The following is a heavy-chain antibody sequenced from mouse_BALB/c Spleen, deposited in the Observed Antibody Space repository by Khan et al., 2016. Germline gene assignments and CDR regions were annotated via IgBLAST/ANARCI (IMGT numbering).Heavy chain of an antibody. J-gene: IGHJ2*01. V-gene: IGHV3-1*02. D-gene: IGHD2-14*01. Sequence: EVQLQESGPDLMKPSQSLSLTCTVTGYSITSYYSWHWIRQFPGNKLEWMGYIHYSGSTNYNPSLKSRISITRDTSKNQFFLQLNSVTTEDTAIYYCAREVPLYFDYWGQGTTLTVSS. CDR3: AREVPLYFDY. CDR1: GYSITSYYS. CDR2: IHYSGST.